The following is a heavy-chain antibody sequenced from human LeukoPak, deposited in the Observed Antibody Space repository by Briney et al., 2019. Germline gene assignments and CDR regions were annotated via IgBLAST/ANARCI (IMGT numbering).Heavy chain of an antibody. D-gene: IGHD3-3*01. J-gene: IGHJ4*02. CDR1: GFTFSSYS. CDR2: ISSSSSYI. Sequence: GGSLRLSCAASGFTFSSYSMNWVRQAPGKGLEWVSSISSSSSYIYYADSVKGRFTISRDNAKNSLCLQMNSLRAEDTAVYYCAGYDFWSGYFDYWGQGTLVTVSS. V-gene: IGHV3-21*01. CDR3: AGYDFWSGYFDY.